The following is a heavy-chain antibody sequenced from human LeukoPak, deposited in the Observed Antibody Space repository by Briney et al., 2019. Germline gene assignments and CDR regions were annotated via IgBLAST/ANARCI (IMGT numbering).Heavy chain of an antibody. CDR3: ARVGYSSSWSPSDY. J-gene: IGHJ4*02. CDR1: GFSFSSYG. CDR2: IRYDGSNK. D-gene: IGHD6-13*01. V-gene: IGHV3-30*02. Sequence: GGSLRLSCAASGFSFSSYGMHWVRQAPGKGLEWVAFIRYDGSNKYYADSVKGRFTISRENSKNTLYLQMNSLRAEDTAVYYCARVGYSSSWSPSDYWGQGTLVTVSS.